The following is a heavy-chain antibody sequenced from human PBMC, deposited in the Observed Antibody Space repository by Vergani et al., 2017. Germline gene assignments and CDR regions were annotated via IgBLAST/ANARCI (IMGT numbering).Heavy chain of an antibody. J-gene: IGHJ6*02. D-gene: IGHD3-10*01. Sequence: QVQLVQSGAEVKKPGSSVKVSCKASGGTFSSYAISWVRQAPGQGLEWMGGISPIFGTANYAQKFQGRVTITADESTSTAYMELSSLRSEDTAVYYCARKSLTGSSPSYYYYGMDVGSQGTTVTVSS. CDR2: ISPIFGTA. V-gene: IGHV1-69*01. CDR3: ARKSLTGSSPSYYYYGMDV. CDR1: GGTFSSYA.